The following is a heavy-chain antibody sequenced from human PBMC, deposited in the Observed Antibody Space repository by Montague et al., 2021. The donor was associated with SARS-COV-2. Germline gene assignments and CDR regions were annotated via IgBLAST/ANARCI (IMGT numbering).Heavy chain of an antibody. J-gene: IGHJ6*02. D-gene: IGHD3-16*02. V-gene: IGHV4-4*07. CDR3: ARDSRTSCGGYRYHGFDV. CDR1: GGSINSYY. Sequence: SETLSLTCGVSGGSINSYYWSWIRQPAGKGLEWIGRLYTSGRTNHSPSLKSRVTISVDTSRNHLSLKLTSVTAADTAVYYCARDSRTSCGGYRYHGFDVWGQGTPVIVSS. CDR2: LYTSGRT.